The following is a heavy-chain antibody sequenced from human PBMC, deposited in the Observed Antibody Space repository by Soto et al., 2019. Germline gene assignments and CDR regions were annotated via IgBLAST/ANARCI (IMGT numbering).Heavy chain of an antibody. J-gene: IGHJ1*01. V-gene: IGHV4-59*08. CDR1: GGSISSYY. Sequence: SETLSLTCTVSGGSISSYYWSWIRQPPGKGLEWIGYIYYSGSTNYNPSLKSRVTISVDTSKNQFSLKLSSVTAADTAVYYCARHDRIARARRGSTGYFQHWGQGTLVTVSS. CDR2: IYYSGST. D-gene: IGHD2-15*01. CDR3: ARHDRIARARRGSTGYFQH.